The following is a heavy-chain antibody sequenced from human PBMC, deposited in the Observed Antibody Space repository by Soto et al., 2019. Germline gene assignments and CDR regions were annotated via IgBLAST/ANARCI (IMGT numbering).Heavy chain of an antibody. D-gene: IGHD3-10*01. CDR2: IYYSGST. V-gene: IGHV4-59*01. J-gene: IGHJ6*02. Sequence: PSEALSLTCTVSGGAISSCCWSWIRQPPGKGLEWIGYIYYSGSTNYNPSLKSRVTISVDTSKNQFSLKLSSVTAADTAVYYCARDSGVVITGWGGYGMDVWGQGTTVTVS. CDR1: GGAISSCC. CDR3: ARDSGVVITGWGGYGMDV.